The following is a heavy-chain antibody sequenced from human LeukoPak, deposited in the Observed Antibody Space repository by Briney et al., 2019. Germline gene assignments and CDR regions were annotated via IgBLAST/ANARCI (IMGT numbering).Heavy chain of an antibody. D-gene: IGHD3-22*01. J-gene: IGHJ4*02. CDR1: GGSFSGYY. V-gene: IGHV4-34*01. CDR2: INHSGST. Sequence: SSETLSLTCAVYGGSFSGYYWSWIRQPPGKGLEWIGEINHSGSTNYNPSLKSRVTISVDTSKNQFSLKLSSVTAADTAVYYCGYYDSSGCSFWGQGTLVTVSS. CDR3: GYYDSSGCSF.